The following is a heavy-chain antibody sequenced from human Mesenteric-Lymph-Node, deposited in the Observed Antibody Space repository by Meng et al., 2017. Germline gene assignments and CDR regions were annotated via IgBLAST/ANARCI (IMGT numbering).Heavy chain of an antibody. CDR1: GFTFSNAW. V-gene: IGHV3-15*01. J-gene: IGHJ4*02. D-gene: IGHD3-10*01. CDR2: IKRKADGGTT. CDR3: TTERMVRGVIIEWKDY. Sequence: EVQSVESGGGWLMPGGSLRLSCAASGFTFSNAWMSWVRQAAGKGLEWVGRIKRKADGGTTDYAAPVKGRFTISRDDSKNTLYLQMKSLKTEDTAVYYCTTERMVRGVIIEWKDYWGQGTLVTVSS.